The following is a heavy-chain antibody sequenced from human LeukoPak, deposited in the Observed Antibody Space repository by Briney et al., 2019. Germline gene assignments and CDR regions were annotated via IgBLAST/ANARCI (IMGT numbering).Heavy chain of an antibody. D-gene: IGHD3-9*01. V-gene: IGHV3-30*02. CDR2: IRYDGSNK. Sequence: GGSLRLSCAASGFTFSSYGMHWVRQAPGKGLEWVAFIRYDGSNKYYADSVKGQFTISRDNSKNTLYLQMNSLRAEDTAVYYCAKDLWELRYFDWLSRGYFDYWGQGTLVTVSS. J-gene: IGHJ4*02. CDR3: AKDLWELRYFDWLSRGYFDY. CDR1: GFTFSSYG.